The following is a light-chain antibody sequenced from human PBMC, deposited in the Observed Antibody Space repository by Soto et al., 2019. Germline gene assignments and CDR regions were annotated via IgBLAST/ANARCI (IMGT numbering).Light chain of an antibody. V-gene: IGKV3-20*01. CDR3: QQYSSSHT. CDR1: HGVSSTR. J-gene: IGKJ5*01. CDR2: GTS. Sequence: EIELTQSPCSLSLSLGERVTLSCRASHGVSSTRLAWYQQKPGQAPRLLIFGTSIRATGIPARFSGSGSGTGFTLTIRRLEPEDFAVYYCQQYSSSHTFGQGTRLEIK.